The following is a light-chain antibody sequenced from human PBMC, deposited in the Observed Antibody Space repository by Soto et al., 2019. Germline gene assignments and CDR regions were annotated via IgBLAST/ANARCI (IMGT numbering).Light chain of an antibody. J-gene: IGLJ2*01. V-gene: IGLV2-23*01. CDR1: SSDVGSYNL. CDR3: CSFERSITLF. Sequence: QSALTQPASVSGSRGQSITISCTGSSSDVGSYNLVSWYQQLPGEAPKLMIYEGSKRPSGVSNRFSGSKSGNTASLTISGLQAEDEADYYCCSFERSITLFFGGGTQLTVL. CDR2: EGS.